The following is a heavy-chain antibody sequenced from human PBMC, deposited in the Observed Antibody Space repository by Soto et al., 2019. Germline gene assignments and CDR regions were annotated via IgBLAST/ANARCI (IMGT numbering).Heavy chain of an antibody. J-gene: IGHJ4*02. D-gene: IGHD4-17*01. CDR1: GYTFTGYY. CDR3: ARAENDYGDIFDY. Sequence: ASVKVSSKASGYTFTGYYMHWVRQAPGQGLEWMGWINPNSGGTNYAQKFQGWVTMTRDTSISTAYMELSRLRSDDTAVYYCARAENDYGDIFDYWGQGTLVTVSS. CDR2: INPNSGGT. V-gene: IGHV1-2*04.